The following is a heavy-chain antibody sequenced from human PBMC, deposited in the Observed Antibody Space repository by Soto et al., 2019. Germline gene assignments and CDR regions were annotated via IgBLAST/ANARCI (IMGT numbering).Heavy chain of an antibody. CDR2: ISYDGSNK. J-gene: IGHJ4*02. D-gene: IGHD5-18*01. Sequence: QVQLVESGGGVVQPGRSLRLSCAASGFTFSSYGMHWVRQAPGKGLEWVAVISYDGSNKYYADSVKGRFTISRDNSKNTLYLQMNILRAEDTAVYYCAKDRYVDTAMVSGYWGQGTLVTVSS. V-gene: IGHV3-30*18. CDR1: GFTFSSYG. CDR3: AKDRYVDTAMVSGY.